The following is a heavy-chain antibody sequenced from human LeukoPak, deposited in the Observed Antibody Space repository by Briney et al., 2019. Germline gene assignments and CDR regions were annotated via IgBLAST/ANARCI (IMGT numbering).Heavy chain of an antibody. CDR2: IIPIFGTA. V-gene: IGHV1-69*05. Sequence: SVKVSCKASGGTFSSYAISWVRQAPGQGLEWMGRIIPIFGTANYAQKFQGRVTITTDESTSTAYMELSSLRSEDTAVYYCAREGGATYYDFWSGLSLDYWGQGTLVTVSS. D-gene: IGHD3-3*01. J-gene: IGHJ4*02. CDR3: AREGGATYYDFWSGLSLDY. CDR1: GGTFSSYA.